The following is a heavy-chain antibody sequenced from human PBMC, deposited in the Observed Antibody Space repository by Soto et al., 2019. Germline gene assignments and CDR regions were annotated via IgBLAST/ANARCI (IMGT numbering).Heavy chain of an antibody. D-gene: IGHD6-19*01. J-gene: IGHJ3*02. CDR1: GFTLSSYG. V-gene: IGHV3-30*18. CDR3: AKDRGHIAVAAITGGGDFHI. CDR2: ISYDGDDQ. Sequence: QLVESGGGVVQPGTSLRLSCVASGFTLSSYGMHWFRQAPGKGLEWVSAISYDGDDQYYGDSVRGRFTISRDNAESTVYRQMNSLRADATGVYYCAKDRGHIAVAAITGGGDFHIWGRGTMVAVSS.